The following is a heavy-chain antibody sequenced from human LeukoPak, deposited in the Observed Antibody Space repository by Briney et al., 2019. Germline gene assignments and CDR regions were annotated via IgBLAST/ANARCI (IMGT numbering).Heavy chain of an antibody. CDR1: GYTFTSYY. CDR3: ARGAYDYYYYMDV. CDR2: INPNSGGT. Sequence: ASVKVSCKASGYTFTSYYIHWVRQAPGQGLEWMGWINPNSGGTNYAQKFQGRVTMTRDTSISTAYMELSRLRSDDTAVYYCARGAYDYYYYMDVWGKGTTVTVSS. V-gene: IGHV1-2*02. D-gene: IGHD2-2*01. J-gene: IGHJ6*03.